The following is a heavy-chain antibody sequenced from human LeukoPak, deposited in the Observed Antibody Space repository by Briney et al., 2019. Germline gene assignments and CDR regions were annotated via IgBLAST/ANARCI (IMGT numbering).Heavy chain of an antibody. CDR1: GDSINRYL. Sequence: SETLSLTCSVSGDSINRYLWTWIRQPAGGGLEWIGRIYNSGTTNYKPSLKSRVTISVDTSKNQFSLKLSPVTAADAAVYYCARGGYSSSWYLWGYLQHWGQGTLVTVSS. V-gene: IGHV4-4*07. CDR2: IYNSGTT. CDR3: ARGGYSSSWYLWGYLQH. D-gene: IGHD6-13*01. J-gene: IGHJ1*01.